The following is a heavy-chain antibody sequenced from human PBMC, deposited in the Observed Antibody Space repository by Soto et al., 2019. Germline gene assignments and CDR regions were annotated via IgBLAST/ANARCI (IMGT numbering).Heavy chain of an antibody. D-gene: IGHD1-1*01. V-gene: IGHV6-1*01. CDR3: ARAAEELERVYYYYGMDV. J-gene: IGHJ6*02. CDR2: TYYRSKWYN. Sequence: PSQTLSLTCAISGDSVSSNSAAWNWIRQSPSRGLEWLGRTYYRSKWYNDYAVSVKSRITINPDTSKNQFSLQLNSVTPEDTAVYYCARAAEELERVYYYYGMDVWGQGTTVTVSS. CDR1: GDSVSSNSAA.